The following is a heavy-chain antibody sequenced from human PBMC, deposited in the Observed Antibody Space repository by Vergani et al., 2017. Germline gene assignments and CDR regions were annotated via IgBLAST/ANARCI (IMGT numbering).Heavy chain of an antibody. Sequence: EVQLVESGGGLVQPGGSLKLSCAASGFTFSGSAMHWVRQASGKGLEWVGRIRSKANSYATAYAASVKGRFTISRDDSKNTAYLQMNSLKPEDTAVYYCARDLGSTGELSFFDYWGPGTLVTVAS. CDR3: ARDLGSTGELSFFDY. CDR1: GFTFSGSA. J-gene: IGHJ4*02. D-gene: IGHD1-7*01. V-gene: IGHV3-73*02. CDR2: IRSKANSYAT.